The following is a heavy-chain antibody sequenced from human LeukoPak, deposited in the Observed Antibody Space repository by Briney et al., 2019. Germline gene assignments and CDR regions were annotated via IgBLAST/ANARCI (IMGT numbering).Heavy chain of an antibody. J-gene: IGHJ1*01. D-gene: IGHD4-17*01. V-gene: IGHV4-30-4*08. CDR2: IYYSGST. CDR1: GDSISSGYYY. CDR3: ASPYQDRDYEYFHY. Sequence: SHTLSLTCTVSGDSISSGYYYWSWIRQRPGKGLEWIGYIYYSGSTYYNPSLKSRVTISLDTSKNQFSLKLSSVTAADTAVFYCASPYQDRDYEYFHYWGQGTLVTVSS.